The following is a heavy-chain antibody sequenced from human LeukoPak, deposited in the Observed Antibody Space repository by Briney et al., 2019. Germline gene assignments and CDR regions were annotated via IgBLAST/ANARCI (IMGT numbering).Heavy chain of an antibody. CDR2: VYYDGNT. V-gene: IGHV3-53*01. CDR3: ASPGYCSGSSCYSGYFQH. J-gene: IGHJ1*01. Sequence: QPGGSLRLSCAASEFTVSTNYVNWVRQAPGKGLEWVSVVYYDGNTYYADSVKGRFTISRDSSKNTLYLQMNSLRAEDTAVYYCASPGYCSGSSCYSGYFQHWGQGTLVTVSS. CDR1: EFTVSTNY. D-gene: IGHD2-15*01.